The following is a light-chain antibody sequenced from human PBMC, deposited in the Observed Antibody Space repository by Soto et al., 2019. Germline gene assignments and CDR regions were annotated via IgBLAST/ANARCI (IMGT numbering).Light chain of an antibody. CDR2: LNSDGSH. CDR3: QTCGTGIRV. CDR1: SGHSSYA. Sequence: QPVLTQPPSASASLGASVKLTCTLSSGHSSYAIAWHQQQPEKGPRYLMKLNSDGSHSKGDGIPDRFSGSSSGAERYLTISSLQSEDEADYYCQTCGTGIRVFGGGTKLTVL. J-gene: IGLJ3*02. V-gene: IGLV4-69*01.